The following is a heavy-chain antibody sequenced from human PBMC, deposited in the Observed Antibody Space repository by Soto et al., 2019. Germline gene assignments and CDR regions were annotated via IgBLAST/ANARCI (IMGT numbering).Heavy chain of an antibody. CDR2: INHSGST. CDR3: ARGLIAARNLDY. D-gene: IGHD6-6*01. Sequence: SETLSLTCAVYGGSFSGYYWSWIRQPPGKGLEWIGEINHSGSTNYNPSLKSRVAISVDTSKNQFSLKLSSVTAADTAVYYCARGLIAARNLDYWGQGTLVTVSS. V-gene: IGHV4-34*01. J-gene: IGHJ4*02. CDR1: GGSFSGYY.